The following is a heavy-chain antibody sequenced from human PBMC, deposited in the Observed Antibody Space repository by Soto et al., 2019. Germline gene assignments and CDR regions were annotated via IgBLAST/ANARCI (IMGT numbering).Heavy chain of an antibody. J-gene: IGHJ3*02. CDR2: INAGNGNT. CDR3: GSGYCSSTSCYDAFDI. V-gene: IGHV1-3*01. Sequence: ASVKVPCKASGYTFTSYAMHWVRQAHGQRLEWMGWINAGNGNTKYSQKFQGRVTITRDTSASTAYMELSSLRSEDTAVYSCGSGYCSSTSCYDAFDIWGQETMVTVSS. D-gene: IGHD2-2*01. CDR1: GYTFTSYA.